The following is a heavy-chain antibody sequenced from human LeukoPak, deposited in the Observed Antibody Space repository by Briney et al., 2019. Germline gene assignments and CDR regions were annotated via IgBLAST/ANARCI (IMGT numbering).Heavy chain of an antibody. CDR3: ARRPPRTFGGVIPRYYFDY. CDR2: IYHSGST. D-gene: IGHD3-16*01. Sequence: SGTLSLTCAVSGGSISSSNWWSWVRQPPGKGLEWIGEIYHSGSTNYNPSLKSRVTISVDTSKNQFSLKLSSVTAADTAVYYCARRPPRTFGGVIPRYYFDYWGQGTLVTVSS. V-gene: IGHV4-4*02. J-gene: IGHJ4*02. CDR1: GGSISSSNW.